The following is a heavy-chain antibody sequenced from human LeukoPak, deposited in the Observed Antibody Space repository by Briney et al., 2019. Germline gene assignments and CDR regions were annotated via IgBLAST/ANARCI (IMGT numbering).Heavy chain of an antibody. D-gene: IGHD3-10*01. CDR3: VTLGWFGEAYGMDV. CDR2: FDPEDGET. Sequence: GASVTVSCKDSGYTLTELSIHWVRQAPGKGREWMGGFDPEDGETIYAQKFQGRVTMTEDTSTDTAYMELSSLRSEDTAVYYCVTLGWFGEAYGMDVWGQGTTVTVSS. CDR1: GYTLTELS. J-gene: IGHJ6*02. V-gene: IGHV1-24*01.